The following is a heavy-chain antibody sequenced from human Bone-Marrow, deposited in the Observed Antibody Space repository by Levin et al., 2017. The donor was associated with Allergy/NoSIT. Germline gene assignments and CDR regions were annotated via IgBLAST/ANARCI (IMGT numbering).Heavy chain of an antibody. CDR3: ARDGRAGWYLLPPRGFSL. CDR2: IWSDGSNK. J-gene: IGHJ1*01. Sequence: QSGGSLRLSCAASGFTFSDAGMHWVRQAPGKGLEWVAVIWSDGSNKYYGNMLGGRFTISRDNSKNTLYLHISDLRAEDTGVYYCARDGRAGWYLLPPRGFSLWGQGTLVTVSS. V-gene: IGHV3-33*08. D-gene: IGHD6-19*01. CDR1: GFTFSDAG.